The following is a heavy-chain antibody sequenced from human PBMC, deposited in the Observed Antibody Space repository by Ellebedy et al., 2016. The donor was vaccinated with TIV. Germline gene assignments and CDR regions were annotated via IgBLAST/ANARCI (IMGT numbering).Heavy chain of an antibody. V-gene: IGHV4-39*07. Sequence: SETLSLXCTVSGGSISSSSYYWGWIRQAPGKGLEWIGSIYYSGNTHNNPSLKSRVTISVDTSKNQFSLKLSSVTAADTAVYYCARVAWGSYRPEYWGQGALVTVSS. D-gene: IGHD3-16*02. J-gene: IGHJ4*02. CDR1: GGSISSSSYY. CDR2: IYYSGNT. CDR3: ARVAWGSYRPEY.